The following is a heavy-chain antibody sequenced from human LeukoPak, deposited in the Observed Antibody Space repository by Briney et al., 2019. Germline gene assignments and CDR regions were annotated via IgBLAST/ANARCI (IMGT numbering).Heavy chain of an antibody. CDR3: AREYLPFYGDYAWFDP. CDR1: GGSISSGGYS. Sequence: PSQTLSLTCAVSGGSISSGGYSWSWIRQPPGTGLEWLGYIYHSGSTYYNPSLKSRVTISVDRSKNQFSLKLSFVTAADTAVYYCAREYLPFYGDYAWFDPWGQGTLVTVSS. CDR2: IYHSGST. V-gene: IGHV4-30-2*01. J-gene: IGHJ5*02. D-gene: IGHD4-17*01.